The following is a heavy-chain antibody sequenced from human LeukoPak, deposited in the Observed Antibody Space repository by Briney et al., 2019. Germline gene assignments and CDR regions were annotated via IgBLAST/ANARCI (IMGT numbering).Heavy chain of an antibody. CDR2: ISGDGGST. V-gene: IGHV3-43*02. J-gene: IGHJ4*02. Sequence: GGSLRLSCAASGFTFDDYAMHWVRQAPGKGLEWISLISGDGGSTYYADSVKGRFTISRDNSKNSLYLQMNSLRTEDTALYYCSAPVASADWGQGTLVTVSS. D-gene: IGHD6-19*01. CDR3: SAPVASAD. CDR1: GFTFDDYA.